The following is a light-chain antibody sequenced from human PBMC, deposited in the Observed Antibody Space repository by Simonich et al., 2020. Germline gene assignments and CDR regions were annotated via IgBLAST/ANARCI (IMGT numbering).Light chain of an antibody. Sequence: DIVMTQSPDSLAVSLGERATINCRSSQRVFYSSNNKNYLAWYQQKPGKPPKLLIYWASTRESGVPDRFSGSGSGTDFTLTISSLQAEDVAVYYCQQYYSTPYTFGQGTKLEIK. V-gene: IGKV4-1*01. CDR3: QQYYSTPYT. CDR2: WAS. CDR1: QRVFYSSNNKNY. J-gene: IGKJ2*01.